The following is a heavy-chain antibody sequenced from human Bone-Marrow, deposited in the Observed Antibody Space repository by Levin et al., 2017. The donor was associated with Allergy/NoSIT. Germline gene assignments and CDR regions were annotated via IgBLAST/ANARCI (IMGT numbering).Heavy chain of an antibody. V-gene: IGHV4-34*01. CDR3: ARGVTDGDYVNWYFDL. J-gene: IGHJ2*01. CDR1: GGSFSGYY. D-gene: IGHD4-17*01. CDR2: INHSGST. Sequence: SQTLSLTCAVYGGSFSGYYWSWIRQPPGKGLEWIGEINHSGSTNYNPSLKSRVTISVDTSKNQFSLKLSSVTAADTAVYYCARGVTDGDYVNWYFDLWGRGTLVTVSS.